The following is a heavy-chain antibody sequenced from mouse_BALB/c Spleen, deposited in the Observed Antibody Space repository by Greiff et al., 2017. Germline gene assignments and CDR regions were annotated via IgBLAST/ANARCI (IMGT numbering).Heavy chain of an antibody. CDR2: ISSGGGST. CDR3: ARITTWFAY. J-gene: IGHJ3*01. CDR1: GFAFSSYD. D-gene: IGHD1-1*01. Sequence: EVQRVESGGGLVKPGGSLKLSCAASGFAFSSYDMSWVRQTPEKRLEWVAYISSGGGSTYYPDTVKGRFTISRDNAKNTLYLQMSSLKSEDTAMYYCARITTWFAYWGQGTLVTVSA. V-gene: IGHV5-12-1*01.